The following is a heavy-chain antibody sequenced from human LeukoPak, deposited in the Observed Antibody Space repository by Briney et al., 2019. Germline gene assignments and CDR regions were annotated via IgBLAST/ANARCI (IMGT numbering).Heavy chain of an antibody. V-gene: IGHV1-18*01. CDR2: IHIYRGNT. CDR3: ARDVGITVADSFDP. J-gene: IGHJ5*02. Sequence: GASVKVSCKASGYSSTNYGISWMRQAPGQGLEWMGWIHIYRGNTNYAQKFQGRVTMTTDTSTSTVYMEVRGLRSDDTAMYYCARDVGITVADSFDPWGQGTLVTVSS. D-gene: IGHD6-13*01. CDR1: GYSSTNYG.